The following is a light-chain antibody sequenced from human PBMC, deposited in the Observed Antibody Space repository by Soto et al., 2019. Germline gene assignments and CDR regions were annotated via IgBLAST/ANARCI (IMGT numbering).Light chain of an antibody. CDR2: GVS. V-gene: IGKV3-20*01. J-gene: IGKJ1*01. CDR3: QLYSGSPWT. Sequence: EIVLTQSPGTLSLSPGERATLSCRASQSISNNYLAWYQQEPGQAPRLLIHGVSIRATGIPDRFSGSGSGTDFTLTISRLEPEDFAVYYCQLYSGSPWTFGQGTKVEIK. CDR1: QSISNNY.